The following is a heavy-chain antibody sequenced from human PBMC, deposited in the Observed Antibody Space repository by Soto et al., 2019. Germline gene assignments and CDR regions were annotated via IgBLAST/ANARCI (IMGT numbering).Heavy chain of an antibody. CDR2: VVVGSDNT. V-gene: IGHV1-58*01. J-gene: IGHJ4*02. CDR1: GFTFSKSS. Sequence: SVKVSCQTSGFTFSKSSVQWMRQARGQRLEWIGWVVVGSDNTRYAQNFQDRVTITRDMSTSTSYMELSSLTSEDTAVYFCAAEIDDYPDDWGQGTLVTVSS. CDR3: AAEIDDYPDD.